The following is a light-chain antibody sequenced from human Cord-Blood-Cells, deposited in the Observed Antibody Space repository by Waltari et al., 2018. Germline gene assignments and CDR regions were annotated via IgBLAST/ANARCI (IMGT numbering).Light chain of an antibody. CDR1: QSVSSSY. J-gene: IGKJ1*01. CDR3: QQYGSART. CDR2: GAS. V-gene: IGKV3-20*01. Sequence: EIVLTQSPGTLSLSPGERATLSCRASQSVSSSYLAWYQQKPGQAPRLLSYGASSRATGIPDRFIGSGAGTDFTLTISRLEPEDLAVYYCQQYGSARTFGQGTKVEIK.